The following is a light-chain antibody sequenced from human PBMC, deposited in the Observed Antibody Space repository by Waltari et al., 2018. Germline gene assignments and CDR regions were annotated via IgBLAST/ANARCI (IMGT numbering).Light chain of an antibody. CDR3: QSYDNTISGSV. CDR1: SSNIGAPYD. CDR2: GNN. V-gene: IGLV1-40*01. Sequence: QSVLTQPPSVSGAPGQRVTISCTGSSSNIGAPYDVHWYQQVPGTAPRLLISGNNNRPSGVPARFAGSNAGTPASLAITGLQADDEADYYCQSYDNTISGSVFGGGTKLTVL. J-gene: IGLJ3*02.